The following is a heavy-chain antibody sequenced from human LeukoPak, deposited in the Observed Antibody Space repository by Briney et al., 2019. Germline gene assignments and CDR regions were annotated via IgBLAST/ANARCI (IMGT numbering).Heavy chain of an antibody. J-gene: IGHJ4*02. Sequence: PGGSLRLSCAASGFTFSSYSMNWVRQAPGKGLEWVSSISSSSSYIYYADSVKGRFTISRDNAKNSLYLQMNSLRAEDTAVYYCAGGTWTMIIAVAGTSDYWGQGTLVTVSS. CDR3: AGGTWTMIIAVAGTSDY. V-gene: IGHV3-21*01. D-gene: IGHD6-19*01. CDR1: GFTFSSYS. CDR2: ISSSSSYI.